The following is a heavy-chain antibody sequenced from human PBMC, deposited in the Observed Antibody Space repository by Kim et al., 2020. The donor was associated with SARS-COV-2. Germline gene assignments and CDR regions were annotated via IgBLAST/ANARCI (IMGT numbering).Heavy chain of an antibody. Sequence: SETLSLTCAVYGGSFSGYYWSWIRQPPGKGLEWIGEINHSGSTNYNPSLKSRVTISVDTSKNQFSLKLSSVTAADTAVYYCARGRESHIWGQGTMVTVSS. V-gene: IGHV4-34*01. D-gene: IGHD3-10*01. J-gene: IGHJ3*02. CDR1: GGSFSGYY. CDR3: ARGRESHI. CDR2: INHSGST.